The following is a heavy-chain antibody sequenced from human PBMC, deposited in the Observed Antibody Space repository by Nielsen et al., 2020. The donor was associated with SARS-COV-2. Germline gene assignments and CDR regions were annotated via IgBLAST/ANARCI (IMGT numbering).Heavy chain of an antibody. CDR1: GGSISSSSYY. CDR2: IYYSGST. CDR3: ARGAITMIVVVRGWFDP. Sequence: SETLSLTCTVSGGSISSSSYYWGWIRQPPGKGLEWIGSIYYSGSTYYNPSLKSRVTISVDTSKNQFSLKLSSVTAADTAVYYCARGAITMIVVVRGWFDPWGQGTPVTVSS. V-gene: IGHV4-39*01. D-gene: IGHD3-22*01. J-gene: IGHJ5*02.